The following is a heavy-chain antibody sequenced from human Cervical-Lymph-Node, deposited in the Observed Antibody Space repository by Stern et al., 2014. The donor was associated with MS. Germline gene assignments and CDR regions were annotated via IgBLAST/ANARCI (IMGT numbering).Heavy chain of an antibody. D-gene: IGHD6-19*01. CDR3: TRDSGNTGWYYFDY. CDR1: GYTFSSYH. J-gene: IGHJ4*02. V-gene: IGHV1-46*01. CDR2: INPRGGGT. Sequence: QVQLGQSGAEVKKPGASVKVSCKASGYTFSSYHMHWVRQAPGLGLEWLGTINPRGGGTNYAQKFQGRVTMTRDTSTSTVYMELSSLRSGDTALFYCTRDSGNTGWYYFDYWGQGTLVTVSS.